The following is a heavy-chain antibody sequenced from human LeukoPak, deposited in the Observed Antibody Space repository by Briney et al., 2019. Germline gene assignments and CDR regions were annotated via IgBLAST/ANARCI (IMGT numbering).Heavy chain of an antibody. Sequence: SETLSLTCTVSGGSINSYYWSWIRQPPGKGLEWIGYIYYSGSTNYNPSLKSRVTISVDTSKNQFSLKLSSVTAADTAVYYCARQGYSYGLPIDYWGQGTLVTVSS. CDR2: IYYSGST. CDR1: GGSINSYY. V-gene: IGHV4-59*08. CDR3: ARQGYSYGLPIDY. D-gene: IGHD5-18*01. J-gene: IGHJ4*02.